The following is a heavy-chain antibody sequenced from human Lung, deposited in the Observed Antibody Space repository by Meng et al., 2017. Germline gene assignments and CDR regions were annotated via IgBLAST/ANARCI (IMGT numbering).Heavy chain of an antibody. CDR1: GGSLSDYY. CDR2: INHSVST. J-gene: IGHJ4*02. V-gene: IGHV4-34*01. Sequence: QVQLPHVGAGLFKPSGPLSLTCVCSGGSLSDYYWSWIRQPPGKGLEWIGEINHSVSTNYNPSLESRATISVDTSQNNLSLKLSSVTAADSAVYYCARGPTTMAHDFDYWGQGTLVTVSS. D-gene: IGHD4-11*01. CDR3: ARGPTTMAHDFDY.